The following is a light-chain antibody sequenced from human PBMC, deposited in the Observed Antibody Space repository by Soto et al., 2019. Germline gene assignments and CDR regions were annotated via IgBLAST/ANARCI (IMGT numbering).Light chain of an antibody. CDR1: QSISQS. Sequence: EVVLTQSPGTLSLSPGERATLSCRASQSISQSLAWYQQRPGQSPRLLIYDASRRATGIPDRFTGSGFGTDFTLTISRLAPEDLAVYYCQQYGGSPRTFGPGTKVDIK. CDR3: QQYGGSPRT. J-gene: IGKJ3*01. V-gene: IGKV3-20*01. CDR2: DAS.